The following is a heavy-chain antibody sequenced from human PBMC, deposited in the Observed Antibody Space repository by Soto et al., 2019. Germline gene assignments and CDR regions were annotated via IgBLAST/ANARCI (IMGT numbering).Heavy chain of an antibody. Sequence: EVQLVESGGGLVQPGGSLRLSCVASGFTFGTYTMSWVRQAPGQGLEWLSGIYGGGDGISYSDSVKGRFTISRDNSRNTLYLQMNSLRSDDTGIYYCAKDRQPDGFWPFDHWGRGTLFIVSS. CDR2: IYGGGDGI. J-gene: IGHJ4*02. D-gene: IGHD3-3*01. V-gene: IGHV3-23*04. CDR3: AKDRQPDGFWPFDH. CDR1: GFTFGTYT.